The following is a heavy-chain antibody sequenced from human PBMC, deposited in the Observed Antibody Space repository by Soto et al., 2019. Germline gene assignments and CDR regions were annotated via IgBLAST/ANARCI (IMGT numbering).Heavy chain of an antibody. CDR1: GFTFSSYG. J-gene: IGHJ4*02. CDR3: ARRKPAPFGVSPSYYFDY. D-gene: IGHD3-3*01. CDR2: IWYDGSNK. Sequence: GGSLRLSCAASGFTFSSYGMHWVRQAPGKGLEWVAVIWYDGSNKYYADSVKGRFTISRDNSKNTLYLQMNSLRAEDTAVYYCARRKPAPFGVSPSYYFDYWGQGTLVTVPS. V-gene: IGHV3-33*01.